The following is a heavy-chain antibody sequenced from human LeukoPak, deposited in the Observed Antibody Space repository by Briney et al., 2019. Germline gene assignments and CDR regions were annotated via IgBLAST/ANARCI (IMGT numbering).Heavy chain of an antibody. J-gene: IGHJ4*02. CDR2: ISSRSSYK. D-gene: IGHD3-22*01. Sequence: GGSLRLSCAASEFTFSSYSMNWVRQAPGKGLEWVSAISSRSSYKYYADSVKGRFTVSRDNAKNSLYLEMNSLRVDDTAVYYCAREGTMISSFDYWGQGTLVTVSS. CDR3: AREGTMISSFDY. V-gene: IGHV3-21*06. CDR1: EFTFSSYS.